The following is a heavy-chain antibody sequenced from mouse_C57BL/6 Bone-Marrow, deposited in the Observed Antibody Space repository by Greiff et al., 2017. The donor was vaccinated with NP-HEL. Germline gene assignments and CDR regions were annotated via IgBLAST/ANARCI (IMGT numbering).Heavy chain of an antibody. CDR1: GYTFTSYG. CDR3: ARDEDYYASSFSWFAY. Sequence: VMLVESGAELARPGASVKLSCKASGYTFTSYGISWVKQRTGQGLEWIGEIYPRSGNTYYIEKFKGKATLTADKSSSTAYMELRSLTSEDSAVYFCARDEDYYASSFSWFAYWGQGTLVTVSA. D-gene: IGHD1-1*01. J-gene: IGHJ3*01. CDR2: IYPRSGNT. V-gene: IGHV1-81*01.